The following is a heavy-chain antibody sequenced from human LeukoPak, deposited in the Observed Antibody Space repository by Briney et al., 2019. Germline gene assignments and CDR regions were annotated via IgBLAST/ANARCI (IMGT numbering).Heavy chain of an antibody. CDR1: GYTFTSYG. Sequence: GASVKVSCKASGYTFTSYGISWVRQAPGQGLEWMGWSSAYNGNTNYAQKLQGRVTMTTDTSTSTAYMELRSLRSDDTAVYYCARDRGSGWYNYYYGMDVWGQGTTVTVSS. CDR3: ARDRGSGWYNYYYGMDV. CDR2: SSAYNGNT. V-gene: IGHV1-18*01. D-gene: IGHD6-19*01. J-gene: IGHJ6*02.